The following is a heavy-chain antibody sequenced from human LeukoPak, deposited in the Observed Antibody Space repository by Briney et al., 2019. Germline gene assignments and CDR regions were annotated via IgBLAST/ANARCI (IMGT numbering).Heavy chain of an antibody. V-gene: IGHV3-30*01. CDR1: GFTFSSYA. J-gene: IGHJ4*02. Sequence: GGSLRLSCAASGFTFSSYAMHWVRQAPGNGLEWVAVISYDGSNKYYADSVKGRFTISRDNSKNTLYLQMNSLRAEDTAVYYCARDADIVATTLRHAGFDYWGQGTLVTVSS. CDR2: ISYDGSNK. D-gene: IGHD5-12*01. CDR3: ARDADIVATTLRHAGFDY.